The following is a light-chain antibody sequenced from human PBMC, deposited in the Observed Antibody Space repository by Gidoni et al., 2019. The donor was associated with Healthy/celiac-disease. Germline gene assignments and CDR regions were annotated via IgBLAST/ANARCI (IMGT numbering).Light chain of an antibody. J-gene: IGKJ2*01. V-gene: IGKV3-11*01. CDR1: QSVSSY. CDR2: DAA. CDR3: QQRSNWPPYT. Sequence: EIVLTQSPATLSWSPGERATLSCRASQSVSSYLAWYQQKPSQAPRLLIYDAANRATGIPARFSGSGAGTDFTLTISSLEPEDFAVYYCQQRSNWPPYTFGQGTKLEIK.